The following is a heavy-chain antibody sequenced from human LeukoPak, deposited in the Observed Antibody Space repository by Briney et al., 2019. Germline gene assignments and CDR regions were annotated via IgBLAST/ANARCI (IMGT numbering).Heavy chain of an antibody. CDR3: VSGGSYLTK. CDR2: IYFSGTT. D-gene: IGHD3-10*01. Sequence: SETLSLTCTVSGGSISSYGSWIRQSPGKGLEWIGYIYFSGTTNYNPSLKSRLTITIDTSRNQFSLKLSSVTAADTAIYYCVSGGSYLTKWGQGTLVTVSS. V-gene: IGHV4-59*01. J-gene: IGHJ4*02. CDR1: GGSISSYG.